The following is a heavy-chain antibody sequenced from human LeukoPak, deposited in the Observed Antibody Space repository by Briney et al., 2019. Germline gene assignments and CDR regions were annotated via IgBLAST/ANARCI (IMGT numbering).Heavy chain of an antibody. CDR2: ISWNSGSI. CDR3: AKDMRYYGSGSSGYMDV. Sequence: GGSLRLSCAASGFTFDDYAMHWVRQAPGKGLEWVSGISWNSGSIGYADSVKGRFTISRDNAKNSLYLQMNSLRAEDTASYYCAKDMRYYGSGSSGYMDVWGKGTTVTVSS. CDR1: GFTFDDYA. J-gene: IGHJ6*03. D-gene: IGHD3-10*01. V-gene: IGHV3-9*01.